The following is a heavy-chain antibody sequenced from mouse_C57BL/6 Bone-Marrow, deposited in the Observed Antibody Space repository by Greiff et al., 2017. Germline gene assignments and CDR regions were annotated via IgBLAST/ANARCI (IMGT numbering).Heavy chain of an antibody. D-gene: IGHD1-1*01. CDR3: TLYGSRVFAY. CDR1: GFNIKDDY. J-gene: IGHJ3*01. V-gene: IGHV14-4*01. CDR2: IDPENGDT. Sequence: VQLQQSGAELVRPGASVKLSCTASGFNIKDDYMHWVKQRPEQGLEWIGWIDPENGDTEYASKFQGKATITADTSSNTAYLQLSSLTSEDTAVYYCTLYGSRVFAYWGQGTLVTVSA.